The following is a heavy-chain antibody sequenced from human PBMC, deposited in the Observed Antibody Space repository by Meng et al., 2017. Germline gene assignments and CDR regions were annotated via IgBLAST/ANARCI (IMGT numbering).Heavy chain of an antibody. CDR3: ARDAGYSGSHFDY. CDR2: INSDGSST. D-gene: IGHD1-26*01. Sequence: GESLKISCAASGFTFSSYWMHWVRQAPGKGLVWVSRINSDGSSTSYAESVKGRFTIARDNAKNTLYLHMNSLRAEDTAVYYCARDAGYSGSHFDYWGQGTLVTVSS. V-gene: IGHV3-74*01. CDR1: GFTFSSYW. J-gene: IGHJ4*02.